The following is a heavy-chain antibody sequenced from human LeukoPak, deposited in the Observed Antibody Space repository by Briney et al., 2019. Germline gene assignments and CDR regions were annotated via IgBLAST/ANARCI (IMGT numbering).Heavy chain of an antibody. CDR1: GYSISSGYY. CDR2: FYHSGSS. D-gene: IGHD6-19*01. Sequence: SETLSLTCAVSGYSISSGYYWGWIRQPPGKGLERIGNFYHSGSSYYNPSLKSRVTISVDTSKTQFSLKLTSVTAAAPAIYYCAKLPHLSSGWFDPWGQGKLVTVSS. J-gene: IGHJ5*02. V-gene: IGHV4-38-2*01. CDR3: AKLPHLSSGWFDP.